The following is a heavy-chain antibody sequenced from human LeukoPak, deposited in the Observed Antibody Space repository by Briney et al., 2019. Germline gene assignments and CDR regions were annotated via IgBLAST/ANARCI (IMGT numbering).Heavy chain of an antibody. D-gene: IGHD5-18*01. Sequence: SETLSLTCTVSGGSISSSSAYWGWIRQPPGKGLEWIGSIYYSKNTYYNPSLKSRVTISADTSKNQFSLTLGSVSATDTAVYYCVRPRGFSYGYFDYWGQGTLVTVSS. V-gene: IGHV4-39*01. CDR3: VRPRGFSYGYFDY. CDR1: GGSISSSSAY. CDR2: IYYSKNT. J-gene: IGHJ4*02.